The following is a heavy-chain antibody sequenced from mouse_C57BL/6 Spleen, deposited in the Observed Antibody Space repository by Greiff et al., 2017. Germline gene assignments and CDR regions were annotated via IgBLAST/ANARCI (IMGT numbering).Heavy chain of an antibody. J-gene: IGHJ2*01. Sequence: QVQLQQPGAELVRPGSSVKLSCKASGYTFTSYWMDWVKQRPGQGLEWIGNIYPSDSETHYNQKFKDKATLTVDKASSTAYMQLSSLTSEDSAVYYCAREGTTVVATPFDYWGQGTTLTVSS. CDR1: GYTFTSYW. D-gene: IGHD1-1*01. CDR2: IYPSDSET. CDR3: AREGTTVVATPFDY. V-gene: IGHV1-61*01.